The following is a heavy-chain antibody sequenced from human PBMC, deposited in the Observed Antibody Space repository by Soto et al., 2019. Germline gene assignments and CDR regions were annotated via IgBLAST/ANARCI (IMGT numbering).Heavy chain of an antibody. CDR2: IHYSGTT. D-gene: IGHD2-8*01. Sequence: SETLSLTCTVSGTSISSYYWSWIRQPPGKGLEWIANIHYSGTTNYNPPLASRVTLSVDTSKKLFSLKMTSVTAAVRAMYFCARYNSYAIDYWGQGTLVTVS. CDR3: ARYNSYAIDY. CDR1: GTSISSYY. V-gene: IGHV4-59*01. J-gene: IGHJ4*02.